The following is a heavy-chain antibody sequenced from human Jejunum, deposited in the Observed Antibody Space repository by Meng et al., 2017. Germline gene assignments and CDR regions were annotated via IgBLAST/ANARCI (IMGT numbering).Heavy chain of an antibody. Sequence: LQESGSGLVKPSASLSLTCTVSGDSVTNSFGSWIRQPPGKGLEWIGYMFYSGSTNYNPSLKSRVTISVDTSKNQFSLKLSSVTAADTAVYFCARALERGYYFDYWGQGILVTVSS. V-gene: IGHV4-59*02. CDR3: ARALERGYYFDY. D-gene: IGHD5-24*01. J-gene: IGHJ4*02. CDR1: GDSVTNSF. CDR2: MFYSGST.